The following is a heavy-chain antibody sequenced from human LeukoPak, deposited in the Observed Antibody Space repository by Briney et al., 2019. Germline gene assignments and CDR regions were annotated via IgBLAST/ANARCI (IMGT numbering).Heavy chain of an antibody. D-gene: IGHD3-16*01. V-gene: IGHV3-33*01. CDR1: GFTFSSYG. CDR3: ARGGLRGRGPSDC. CDR2: IWYDGSNK. J-gene: IGHJ4*02. Sequence: GGSLRLSCAASGFTFSSYGMHWVRQAPGKGLEWVAVIWYDGSNKYYADSVKGRFTISRDNSKNTLYLQMNSLRAEDTAVYYCARGGLRGRGPSDCWGQGTLVTVSS.